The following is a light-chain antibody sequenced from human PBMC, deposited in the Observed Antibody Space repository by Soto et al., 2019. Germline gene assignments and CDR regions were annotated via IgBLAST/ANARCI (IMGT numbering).Light chain of an antibody. Sequence: IQMTKSPISLSGAIEDGGVSTCRVSQSISNHLNWYQQKPGKAPKLLVYDASTLQSGVATRFSGSGSGTEFTLTISSLQPDDFATYYCQQYNSYSPLTVCGGTKVDIK. CDR2: DAS. CDR1: QSISNH. J-gene: IGKJ4*01. V-gene: IGKV1-5*01. CDR3: QQYNSYSPLT.